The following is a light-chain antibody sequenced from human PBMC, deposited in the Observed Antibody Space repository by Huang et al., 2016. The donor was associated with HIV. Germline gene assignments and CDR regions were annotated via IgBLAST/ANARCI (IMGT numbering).Light chain of an antibody. CDR2: GAS. CDR1: QNIRTN. CDR3: QHYHDWPPLA. J-gene: IGKJ4*01. V-gene: IGKV3-15*01. Sequence: EIVMTQSPATLSVSPGERDTRDCRASQNIRTNVAWYQQKRGQPPRLLIYGASTRAGGIPARFSGSGSGTEFTLILTSLQSEDFAVYYCQHYHDWPPLAFGGGTKVEIK.